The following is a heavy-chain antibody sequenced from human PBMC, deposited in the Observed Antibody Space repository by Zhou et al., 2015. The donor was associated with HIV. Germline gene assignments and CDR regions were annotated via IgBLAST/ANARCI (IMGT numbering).Heavy chain of an antibody. CDR1: GGTFSSYA. D-gene: IGHD2-2*01. Sequence: QVQLVQSGAEVKKPGSSVKVSCKASGGTFSSYAISWVRQAPGQGLEWMGGIIPIFGTANYAQKFQGRVTITADESTSTAYMELSSLRSEDTAVYYCARVGAEFVVLLGKFHTEHYGMDVWGQGTTVTVSS. CDR2: IIPIFGTA. CDR3: ARVGAEFVVLLGKFHTEHYGMDV. V-gene: IGHV1-69*01. J-gene: IGHJ6*02.